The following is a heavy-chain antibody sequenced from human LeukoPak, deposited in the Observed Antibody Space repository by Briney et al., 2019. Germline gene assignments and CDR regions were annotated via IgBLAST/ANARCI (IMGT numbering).Heavy chain of an antibody. CDR1: GYSISSGYY. V-gene: IGHV4-38-2*01. CDR2: SNRTGST. CDR3: ARHYWTPGAFDI. D-gene: IGHD3/OR15-3a*01. J-gene: IGHJ3*02. Sequence: PSETLSLTCAVSGYSISSGYYWVWVRPPPGKGLEWIGSSNRTGSTHYNPSLKSRVTISVDTSKNQFSLKLTSVTATDTAVYYCARHYWTPGAFDIWGQGAMVTVSS.